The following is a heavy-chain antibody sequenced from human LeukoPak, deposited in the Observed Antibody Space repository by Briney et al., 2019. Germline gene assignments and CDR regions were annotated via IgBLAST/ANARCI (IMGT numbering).Heavy chain of an antibody. CDR2: IYYSGST. CDR3: ARAASRYSSSWYWFDP. D-gene: IGHD6-13*01. CDR1: GGSISSGGYY. Sequence: SETLSLTCTVSGGSISSGGYYWSWIRQHPGKGLEWIGYIYYSGSTYYNPSLKSRVTISVDTSKNQFSLKLSSVTAADTAVYYCARAASRYSSSWYWFDPWGQGTLVTVSS. J-gene: IGHJ5*02. V-gene: IGHV4-31*03.